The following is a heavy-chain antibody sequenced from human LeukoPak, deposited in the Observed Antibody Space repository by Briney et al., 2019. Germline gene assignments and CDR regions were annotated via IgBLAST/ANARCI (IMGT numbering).Heavy chain of an antibody. CDR3: ARSYLVFNWLDP. Sequence: ASVKVSCKASGGTFNNYAISLVRQAPGQGLEWMGGVIPIFGTTNSTQNFQGRLTITTDESTNTAYMELSSLTSEDTAVYYCARSYLVFNWLDPWGQGTLVTVSS. V-gene: IGHV1-69*05. D-gene: IGHD2-8*01. CDR2: VIPIFGTT. CDR1: GGTFNNYA. J-gene: IGHJ5*02.